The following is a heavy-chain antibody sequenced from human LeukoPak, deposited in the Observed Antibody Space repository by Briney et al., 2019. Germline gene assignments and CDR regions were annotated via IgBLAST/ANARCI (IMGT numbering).Heavy chain of an antibody. J-gene: IGHJ5*02. CDR2: IYHSGST. CDR1: GYSISSGYY. V-gene: IGHV4-38-2*01. Sequence: SETLSLTCAVSGYSISSGYYWGWIRQPPGEGLEWIGSIYHSGSTYYNPSLKSRVTISVDTSKNQFSLKLSSVTAADTAVYYCARHLPLTTDEFDPWGQGTLVTVSS. D-gene: IGHD4-17*01. CDR3: ARHLPLTTDEFDP.